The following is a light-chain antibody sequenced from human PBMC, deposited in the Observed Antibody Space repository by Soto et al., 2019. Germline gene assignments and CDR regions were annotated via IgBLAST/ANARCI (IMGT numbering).Light chain of an antibody. J-gene: IGKJ4*01. CDR3: QQYGDWPGA. CDR1: QSVGSK. V-gene: IGKV3D-15*01. CDR2: DAS. Sequence: EIGRTQSPPTLSVSPGERATLSCRASQSVGSKLAWYQQRPGQAPRLLIYDASNRATGIPARFSGSGSGTEFSLTISSLQSEDFAVYSCQQYGDWPGAFGGGTKVDIK.